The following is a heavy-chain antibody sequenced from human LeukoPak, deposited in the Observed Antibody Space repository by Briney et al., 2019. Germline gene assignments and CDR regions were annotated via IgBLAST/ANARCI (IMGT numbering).Heavy chain of an antibody. CDR3: AKSVDLTAMAPNFDY. CDR2: ISSSGVST. V-gene: IGHV3-23*01. J-gene: IGHJ4*02. D-gene: IGHD5-18*01. Sequence: GGSLRLSCAATGFIFSNYAMSWVRQAPGKGLEWVSTISSSGVSTYYADSVKGRFTISRDNSKNTLYLQMNSLRGEDTAVYYCAKSVDLTAMAPNFDYWGQGTLVTVSS. CDR1: GFIFSNYA.